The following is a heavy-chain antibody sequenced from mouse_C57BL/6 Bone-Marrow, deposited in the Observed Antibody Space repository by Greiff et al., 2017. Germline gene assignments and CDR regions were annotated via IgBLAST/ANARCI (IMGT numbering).Heavy chain of an antibody. CDR2: IDPENGDT. J-gene: IGHJ1*03. V-gene: IGHV14-4*01. Sequence: EVKLQESGAELVRPGASVKLSCTASGFNIKDDYMNWVKQRPEQGLEWIGWIDPENGDTEYASKFQGKATITADTSSNTAYLQLSSLTSEDTAVYYCTTGVLRGYCDVWGTGTTVTVSS. D-gene: IGHD1-1*01. CDR3: TTGVLRGYCDV. CDR1: GFNIKDDY.